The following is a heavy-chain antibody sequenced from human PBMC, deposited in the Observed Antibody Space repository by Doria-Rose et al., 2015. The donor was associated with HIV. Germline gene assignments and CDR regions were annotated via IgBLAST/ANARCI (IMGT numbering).Heavy chain of an antibody. Sequence: VQLQESGPGLVKPSQTLSLNCTVSGDSISSSGFYWNWIRHLPGKGLEWIGYIYYSGSAYYNPSLKSRLTISVDTSKNQFSRALRSVTAADTAVYYCARGGGYDPGLYWGQGSLVTVSS. D-gene: IGHD5-12*01. CDR3: ARGGGYDPGLY. V-gene: IGHV4-31*03. J-gene: IGHJ4*02. CDR2: IYYSGSA. CDR1: GDSISSSGFY.